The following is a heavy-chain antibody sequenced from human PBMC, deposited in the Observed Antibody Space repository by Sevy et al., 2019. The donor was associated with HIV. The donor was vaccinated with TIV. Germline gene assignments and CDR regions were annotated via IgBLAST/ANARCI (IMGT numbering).Heavy chain of an antibody. Sequence: SETLSLTCAISGGSISGHYWGWIRQPPGKGLEWIAYIYDSGSSNYNPSLSGRVTISVDTSKNQLSLRLSSVTAADTAVYYCARGGALTYYDTTGFQNYFDSWGPGTLVTVSS. CDR1: GGSISGHY. V-gene: IGHV4-59*11. D-gene: IGHD3-22*01. CDR2: IYDSGSS. CDR3: ARGGALTYYDTTGFQNYFDS. J-gene: IGHJ4*02.